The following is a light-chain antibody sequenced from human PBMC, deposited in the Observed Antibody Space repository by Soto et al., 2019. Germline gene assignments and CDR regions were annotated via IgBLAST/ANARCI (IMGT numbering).Light chain of an antibody. CDR1: QSISSH. Sequence: EIVLTQSPATLSLSPGERATLSCRASQSISSHLAWYQQKPGQAPRLLMYDASNRATGIPARFSGSGSGTDFTLTISSLEPEDFAVYYCQQRPNWPLTFGGWTKVEIK. CDR3: QQRPNWPLT. V-gene: IGKV3-11*01. CDR2: DAS. J-gene: IGKJ4*01.